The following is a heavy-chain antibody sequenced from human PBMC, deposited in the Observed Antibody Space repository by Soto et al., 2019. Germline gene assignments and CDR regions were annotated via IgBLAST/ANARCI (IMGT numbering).Heavy chain of an antibody. Sequence: GGSLRLSCAASGFTFSSYAMSWVRQAPGKGLEWVSAISGSGGNTYYADSVKGRFTISRDNSKNTLYLQMNSLRAEDTAVYYCAKEGAYYYYYGMDVWGQGTTVTVSS. V-gene: IGHV3-23*01. J-gene: IGHJ6*02. CDR2: ISGSGGNT. CDR3: AKEGAYYYYYGMDV. D-gene: IGHD1-26*01. CDR1: GFTFSSYA.